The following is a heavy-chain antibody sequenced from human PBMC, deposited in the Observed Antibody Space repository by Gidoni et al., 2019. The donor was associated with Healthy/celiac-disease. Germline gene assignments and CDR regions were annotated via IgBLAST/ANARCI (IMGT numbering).Heavy chain of an antibody. Sequence: EVQLVRSGAEVKKPGESLRISCKGSGYSFTSYWISWVRQMPGKGLEWMGRIDPSDSYTNYSPSFQGHVTISADKSISTAYLQWSSLKASDTAMYYCARRGGDYYDSSGYDYWGQGTLVTVSS. J-gene: IGHJ4*02. D-gene: IGHD3-22*01. V-gene: IGHV5-10-1*03. CDR3: ARRGGDYYDSSGYDY. CDR2: IDPSDSYT. CDR1: GYSFTSYW.